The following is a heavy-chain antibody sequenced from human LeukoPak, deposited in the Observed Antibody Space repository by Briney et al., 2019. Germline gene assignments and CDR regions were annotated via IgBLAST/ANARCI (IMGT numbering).Heavy chain of an antibody. Sequence: GGSLRLSCAASGFTFSSYAMSWVRQAAGKGLEWVSAISGSGGSTYYADSVKGRFTISRDNSKNTLYLQMNSLRAEDTAVYYCAKDPSTYYDFWSGSDWGQGTLVTVSS. V-gene: IGHV3-23*01. CDR2: ISGSGGST. CDR1: GFTFSSYA. CDR3: AKDPSTYYDFWSGSD. J-gene: IGHJ4*02. D-gene: IGHD3-3*01.